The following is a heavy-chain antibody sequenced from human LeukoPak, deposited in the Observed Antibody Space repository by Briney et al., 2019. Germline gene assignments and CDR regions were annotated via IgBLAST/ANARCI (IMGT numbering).Heavy chain of an antibody. D-gene: IGHD2-2*01. CDR2: ISYDGSNK. Sequence: GGSLRLSCAASGFTFSSYAMHWVRQAPGKGLEWVAVISYDGSNKYYADSVKGRFTISRDNSKNTLYLQMNSLRAEDTAVYYCARGVAPAANAWFDPWGQGTLVTVSS. V-gene: IGHV3-30-3*01. CDR1: GFTFSSYA. CDR3: ARGVAPAANAWFDP. J-gene: IGHJ5*02.